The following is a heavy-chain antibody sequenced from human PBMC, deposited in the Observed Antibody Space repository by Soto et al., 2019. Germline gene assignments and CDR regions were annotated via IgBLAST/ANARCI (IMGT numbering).Heavy chain of an antibody. V-gene: IGHV3-23*01. J-gene: IGHJ4*02. Sequence: WGSRRLSCAASGFTFSSYAMSWVRQAPGKGLEWVSAISVSGGITYYADSVKGRFTISRDNSKNTLYLQMNSLRAEDTAVYYCAKGGPVVPAARACEYWGQETLVGSSS. D-gene: IGHD2-2*01. CDR1: GFTFSSYA. CDR3: AKGGPVVPAARACEY. CDR2: ISVSGGIT.